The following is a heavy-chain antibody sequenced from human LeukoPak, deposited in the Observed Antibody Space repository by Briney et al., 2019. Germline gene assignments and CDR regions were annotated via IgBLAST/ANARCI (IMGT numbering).Heavy chain of an antibody. CDR2: ITGGGGNT. V-gene: IGHV3-23*01. D-gene: IGHD1-14*01. CDR1: GFTFSSYS. Sequence: GGSLRLSCAASGFTFSSYSMSWVRQAPGKGLEWVSVITGGGGNTYYPDSVQGRFTISGDNSKNTLYLQMNSLRAEDTAVYYCAKRNTGYYFDYWGQGTLVTVSS. CDR3: AKRNTGYYFDY. J-gene: IGHJ4*02.